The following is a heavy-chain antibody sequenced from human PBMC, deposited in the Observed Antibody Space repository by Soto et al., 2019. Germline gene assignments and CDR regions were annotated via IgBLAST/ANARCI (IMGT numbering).Heavy chain of an antibody. Sequence: QVQLVQSGAEVQRPGASVKVSCKASGYIFTTYGISWVRQAPGQGLEWMGRISGYNGNTKYAQKFQGRVTMTTDTSTSAAYMEWRSLRADDTAVYYCARNEYCDGGTCYSSWFDPWGQGTLVTVSS. CDR1: GYIFTTYG. D-gene: IGHD2-15*01. J-gene: IGHJ5*02. V-gene: IGHV1-18*01. CDR2: ISGYNGNT. CDR3: ARNEYCDGGTCYSSWFDP.